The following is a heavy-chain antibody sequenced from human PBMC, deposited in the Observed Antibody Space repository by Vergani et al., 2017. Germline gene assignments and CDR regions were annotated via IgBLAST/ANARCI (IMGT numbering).Heavy chain of an antibody. Sequence: EVQLLESGGDLVQPGGSLRLSCAASGFTFNHYAMNWVGQAPGKGLEWVSGISGSGGSTYYAGSVKGRFTISRDSSKNTLYLQMNSLSAGDTAVYYCAKANPRNSGYDYLYYYHAMDVWGQGTTVTVSS. V-gene: IGHV3-23*01. CDR3: AKANPRNSGYDYLYYYHAMDV. D-gene: IGHD5-12*01. CDR1: GFTFNHYA. CDR2: ISGSGGST. J-gene: IGHJ6*02.